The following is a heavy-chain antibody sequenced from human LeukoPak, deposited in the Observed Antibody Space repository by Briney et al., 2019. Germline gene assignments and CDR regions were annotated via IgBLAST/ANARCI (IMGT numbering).Heavy chain of an antibody. J-gene: IGHJ5*02. CDR3: AGDRSVSGWTRPVNWFDP. CDR1: GFTFSSYA. CDR2: ISYDGSNK. V-gene: IGHV3-30-3*01. D-gene: IGHD6-19*01. Sequence: GGSLRLSCAASGFTFSSYAMHWVRQAPGKGLEWVAVISYDGSNKYYADSVKGRFTISRDNSKNTLYLQMNSLRAEDTAVYYCAGDRSVSGWTRPVNWFDPWGQGTLVTVSS.